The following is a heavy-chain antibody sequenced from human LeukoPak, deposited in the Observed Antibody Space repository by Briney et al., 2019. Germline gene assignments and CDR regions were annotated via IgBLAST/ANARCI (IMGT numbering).Heavy chain of an antibody. V-gene: IGHV4-34*01. CDR2: INHSGST. CDR1: GGSVNNYY. CDR3: AREREVSSNWFDP. Sequence: SSETLSLTCAVYGGSVNNYYWSWIRQPPGKGLEWIGEINHSGSTNYNPSLKSRVIISVDTSKNQLSLKLSSVTAADTAVYFCAREREVSSNWFDPWGQGTLVTVSS. J-gene: IGHJ5*02. D-gene: IGHD6-6*01.